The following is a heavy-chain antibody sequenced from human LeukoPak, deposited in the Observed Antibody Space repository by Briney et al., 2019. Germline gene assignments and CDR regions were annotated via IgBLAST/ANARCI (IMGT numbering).Heavy chain of an antibody. CDR3: ASWPEYYYGSGSYSDDAFDI. CDR1: GGTFSSYA. CDR2: IIPILGIA. V-gene: IGHV1-69*04. Sequence: SMKVSCKASGGTFSSYAISWVRQAPGQGLEWMGRIIPILGIANYAQKFQGRVAITADKSTSTAYMELSSLRSEDTAVYYCASWPEYYYGSGSYSDDAFDIWGQGTMVTVSS. J-gene: IGHJ3*02. D-gene: IGHD3-10*01.